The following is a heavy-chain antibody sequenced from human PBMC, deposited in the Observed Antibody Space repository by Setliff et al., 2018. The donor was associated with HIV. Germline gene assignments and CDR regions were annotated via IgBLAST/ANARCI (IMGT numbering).Heavy chain of an antibody. CDR3: ARDPGNGAVDY. V-gene: IGHV3-15*05. CDR2: IKSKIDGGTA. CDR1: GFTFSYSW. Sequence: GGSLRLSCAASGFTFSYSWMNWVRQAPGKGLEWVGRIKSKIDGGTADYAAPVKGRFTISRDNAKTSLSLQMNSLTAEDTAVYYCARDPGNGAVDYWGQGTLVTVSS. J-gene: IGHJ4*02.